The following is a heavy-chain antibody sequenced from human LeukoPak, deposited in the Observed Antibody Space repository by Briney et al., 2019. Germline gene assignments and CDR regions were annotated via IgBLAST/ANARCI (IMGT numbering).Heavy chain of an antibody. Sequence: PSETLSLTCTVSGGSIGTYYWTWIRQPAGKGLEWIGRISTSGSTSYNPSLKSRVTMSVDTSKKQFSLKLSSVTAADTAVYYCARGREDNWNLFDCWGQGTLVTVSS. V-gene: IGHV4-4*07. CDR2: ISTSGST. D-gene: IGHD1-20*01. J-gene: IGHJ4*02. CDR1: GGSIGTYY. CDR3: ARGREDNWNLFDC.